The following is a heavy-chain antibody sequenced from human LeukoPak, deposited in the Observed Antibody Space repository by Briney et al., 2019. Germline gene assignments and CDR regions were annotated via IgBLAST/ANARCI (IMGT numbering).Heavy chain of an antibody. CDR3: ARSSYSSSSSV. CDR2: INSDESEG. CDR1: GFTFSGFW. D-gene: IGHD6-6*01. J-gene: IGHJ3*01. Sequence: PGGSLRLSCAVSGFTFSGFWVSWSRQAPGKGLEWVASINSDESEGYYADVVKGRFTISRDNAKNSLYLQINSLRAEDTAVYYCARSSYSSSSSVWGQGTMVTVSS. V-gene: IGHV3-7*03.